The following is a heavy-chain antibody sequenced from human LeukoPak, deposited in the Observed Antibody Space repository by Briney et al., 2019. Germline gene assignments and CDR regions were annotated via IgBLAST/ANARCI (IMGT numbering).Heavy chain of an antibody. D-gene: IGHD2-2*01. Sequence: GGSLRLSCAASGFTFRNYDMHWVRQAPGKGLEWVAFIRYDGSNKYYADSVKGRFTISRDNSKNTLYLQMNSLRVEDTAVYYCAKITNAGYCSRISCFGSYYFDYWGQGTLVTVSS. CDR1: GFTFRNYD. V-gene: IGHV3-30*02. CDR3: AKITNAGYCSRISCFGSYYFDY. J-gene: IGHJ4*02. CDR2: IRYDGSNK.